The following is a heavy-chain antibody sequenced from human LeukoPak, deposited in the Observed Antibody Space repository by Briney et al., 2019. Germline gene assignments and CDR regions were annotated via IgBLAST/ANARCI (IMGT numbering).Heavy chain of an antibody. CDR1: GFTFSSYS. Sequence: KTGGSLRLSCAASGFTFSSYSMNWVRQAPGKGLEWVSSISSSSSYIYYADSVKGRFTISRDNAKNSLYLQMNSLRAEDTAVYYCARVIAAMVNYYYYGMDVWGQGTTVTVSS. D-gene: IGHD5-18*01. CDR2: ISSSSSYI. J-gene: IGHJ6*02. V-gene: IGHV3-21*01. CDR3: ARVIAAMVNYYYYGMDV.